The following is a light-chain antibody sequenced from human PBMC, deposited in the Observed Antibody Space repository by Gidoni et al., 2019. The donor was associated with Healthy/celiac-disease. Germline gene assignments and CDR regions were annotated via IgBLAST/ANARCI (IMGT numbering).Light chain of an antibody. V-gene: IGLV1-40*01. CDR3: QSYDSSLSGWV. Sequence: QSVLTQPPSVSGAPGQRVTISCTGSSSNIWAGYDVHWYQQLPGTAPKLLIYGNSNRPSGVPDRFSGSKSGTSASLTITGLQAEDEADYYFQSYDSSLSGWVFGGGTTLTVL. CDR2: GNS. J-gene: IGLJ3*02. CDR1: SSNIWAGYD.